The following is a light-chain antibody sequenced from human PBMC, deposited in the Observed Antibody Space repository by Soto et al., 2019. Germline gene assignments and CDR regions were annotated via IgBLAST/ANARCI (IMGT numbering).Light chain of an antibody. V-gene: IGLV1-40*01. J-gene: IGLJ1*01. CDR1: SSNIGAGHD. CDR3: QSYDSSLSGYV. CDR2: GNN. Sequence: QSVLTQPPSVSGAPGQRVTISCTGSSSNIGAGHDVHWYQQLPGTAPKLLIYGNNNRPSGVPDRFSGSKSGTSASLAITGLQAEDEADYYCQSYDSSLSGYVFGTGTKLPVL.